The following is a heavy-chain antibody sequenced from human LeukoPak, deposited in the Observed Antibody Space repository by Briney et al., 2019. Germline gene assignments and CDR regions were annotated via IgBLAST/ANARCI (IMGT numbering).Heavy chain of an antibody. J-gene: IGHJ4*02. CDR2: ISGSGGST. V-gene: IGHV3-23*01. D-gene: IGHD2-2*01. Sequence: GGSLRLSCAASGFTFSSYAMSWVRQAPGKGLEWVSAISGSGGSTYYADSVKGRFTISRDNSENTLYLQMNSLGAEDTAVYYCAKGDGDIVVVPVYYSDYWGQGTLVTVSS. CDR1: GFTFSSYA. CDR3: AKGDGDIVVVPVYYSDY.